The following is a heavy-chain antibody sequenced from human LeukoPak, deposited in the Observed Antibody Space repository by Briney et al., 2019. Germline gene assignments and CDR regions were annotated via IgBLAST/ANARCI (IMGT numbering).Heavy chain of an antibody. V-gene: IGHV3-15*01. CDR1: GFTFNLAW. D-gene: IGHD2-15*01. CDR2: IKRNTQGATT. Sequence: GGSLRLSCATSGFTFNLAWMSWVRQAPGKGLEWVGRIKRNTQGATTDYAAAVKGRFTISRDDSRNTLYLQMNSLEIEDTGVYYCTTHPGYESYWGQGTLVTVSS. J-gene: IGHJ4*02. CDR3: TTHPGYESY.